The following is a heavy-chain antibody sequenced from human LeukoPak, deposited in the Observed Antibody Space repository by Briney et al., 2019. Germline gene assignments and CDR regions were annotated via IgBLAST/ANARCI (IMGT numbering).Heavy chain of an antibody. CDR1: GFTFSDYY. V-gene: IGHV3-11*01. CDR2: ISSSGSTI. CDR3: ARVRQQLTPYFDY. Sequence: GGSLRLSCAASGFTFSDYYMSWIRQAPGKGLEWVSYISSSGSTIYYADSVKGRFTISRDNAKNSLYLQMSSLRAEDTAVYYCARVRQQLTPYFDYWGQGTLVTVSS. J-gene: IGHJ4*02. D-gene: IGHD6-13*01.